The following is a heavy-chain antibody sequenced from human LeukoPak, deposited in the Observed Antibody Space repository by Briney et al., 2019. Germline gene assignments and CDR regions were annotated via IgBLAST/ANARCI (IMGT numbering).Heavy chain of an antibody. CDR3: ANAEAAAAPGDY. J-gene: IGHJ4*02. CDR1: GFTFSNYA. Sequence: GGSLRLSCAASGFTFSNYAMSWVRQAPGKGLEWVSIISGGGGSTYFADSLKGRFTISRDNSKNTLYLQMNSLRAEDTAVYYCANAEAAAAPGDYWGQGTLVTVSS. V-gene: IGHV3-23*01. CDR2: ISGGGGST. D-gene: IGHD6-13*01.